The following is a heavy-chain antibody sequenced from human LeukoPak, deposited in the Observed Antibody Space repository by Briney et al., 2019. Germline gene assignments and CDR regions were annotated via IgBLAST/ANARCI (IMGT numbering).Heavy chain of an antibody. CDR3: ASTVTTLVYRFLTRGY. V-gene: IGHV4-39*01. J-gene: IGHJ4*02. CDR2: IYYSGST. D-gene: IGHD4-11*01. CDR1: GGSISSSSYY. Sequence: KPSETLSLTCTVSGGSISSSSYYWGWIRQPPGKGLEWIGGIYYSGSTYYNPSLKSRVTISVDTSKNQFSLKLSSVTAAATAVYYRASTVTTLVYRFLTRGYWGQGTLVTVSS.